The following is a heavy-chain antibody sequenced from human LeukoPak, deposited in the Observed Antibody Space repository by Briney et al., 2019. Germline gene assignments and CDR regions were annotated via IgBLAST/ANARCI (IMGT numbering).Heavy chain of an antibody. V-gene: IGHV3-23*01. CDR1: GFTFSNYA. Sequence: PGGSLRLSCEASGFTFSNYAMSWVRQAPGKGLEWVSSISGSGGVTYYADSVKGRFTISRDNSKNTLYLQMNSLRAEDTAVYYCAKDLSGRGIVVVPAAFDPWGQGTLVTVSS. D-gene: IGHD2-2*01. J-gene: IGHJ5*02. CDR2: ISGSGGVT. CDR3: AKDLSGRGIVVVPAAFDP.